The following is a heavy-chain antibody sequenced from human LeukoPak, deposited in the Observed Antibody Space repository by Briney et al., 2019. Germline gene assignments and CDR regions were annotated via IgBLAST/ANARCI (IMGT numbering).Heavy chain of an antibody. CDR3: ARLPLYSGYDYYYGMDV. D-gene: IGHD5-12*01. V-gene: IGHV1-46*01. Sequence: ASVKVACNAFGYTFTSYYMHWVRQAPGQGLDWMGIINPSGGSTSYAQKFQGRVTMTRDTSTSTVYMELSSLRSEDTAVYYCARLPLYSGYDYYYGMDVWGQGTTVTVSS. J-gene: IGHJ6*02. CDR1: GYTFTSYY. CDR2: INPSGGST.